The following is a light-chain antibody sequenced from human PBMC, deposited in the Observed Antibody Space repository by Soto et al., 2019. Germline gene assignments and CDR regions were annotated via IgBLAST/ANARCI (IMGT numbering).Light chain of an antibody. CDR3: QQASSLPHT. CDR1: QGISTW. CDR2: GAS. J-gene: IGKJ2*01. Sequence: DIQMTQSPSSVSASVGDRVTLTCRASQGISTWLAWYQQKPGKVPKLLIYGASSLQTGVPSRFSGSGSGTDFTLTISSLQAEDFATYYCQQASSLPHTFGQGTKLEIK. V-gene: IGKV1-12*01.